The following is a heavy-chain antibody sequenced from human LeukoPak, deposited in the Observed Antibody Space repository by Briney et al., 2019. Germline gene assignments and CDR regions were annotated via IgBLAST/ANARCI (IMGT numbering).Heavy chain of an antibody. CDR1: GFTFDDYG. CDR3: AREGPGIAVASYYYYYYMDV. Sequence: GGSLRLSCAASGFTFDDYGMSWVRQAPGKGLEWVSGINWNGGSTGYADSVKGRFTISRDNAKNSLYLQMNSLRAEDTALYHCAREGPGIAVASYYYYYYMDVWGKGTTDTVSS. CDR2: INWNGGST. J-gene: IGHJ6*03. D-gene: IGHD6-19*01. V-gene: IGHV3-20*01.